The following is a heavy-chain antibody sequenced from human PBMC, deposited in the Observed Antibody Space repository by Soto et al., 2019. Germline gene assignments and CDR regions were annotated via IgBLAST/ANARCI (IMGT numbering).Heavy chain of an antibody. CDR2: TYYRSKWYY. Sequence: TLSRTCAISGDSVSSNSATWNLIRQSPSRGLEWLGRTYYRSKWYYDYAVSVKSRITINPDTSKNQLSLQLNSVTPEDTAVYYCARDPVTAADYFDYWGPGTLVTVSS. J-gene: IGHJ4*02. CDR1: GDSVSSNSAT. D-gene: IGHD6-13*01. V-gene: IGHV6-1*01. CDR3: ARDPVTAADYFDY.